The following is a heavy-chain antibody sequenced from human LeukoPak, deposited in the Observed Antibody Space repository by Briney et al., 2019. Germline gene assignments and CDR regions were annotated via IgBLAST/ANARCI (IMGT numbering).Heavy chain of an antibody. D-gene: IGHD4-11*01. V-gene: IGHV1-69-2*01. Sequence: ATVKIPCKVSGYTFTDYYMHWVQQAPGKGLEWMGLVDPEDGETIYAEKFQGRLTITADTSTDTAYMELSSLRSEDTAVYYCATANFDSNPFDYWGQGTLVTVSS. CDR1: GYTFTDYY. CDR3: ATANFDSNPFDY. J-gene: IGHJ4*02. CDR2: VDPEDGET.